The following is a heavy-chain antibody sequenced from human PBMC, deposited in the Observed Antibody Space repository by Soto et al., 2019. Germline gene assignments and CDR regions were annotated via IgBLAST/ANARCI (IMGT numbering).Heavy chain of an antibody. D-gene: IGHD3-22*01. CDR2: IYYSGST. J-gene: IGHJ4*02. Sequence: QVQLQESGPGLVKPSQTLSLTCTVSGGSISSGAYYWSWIRQHPGKGLEWIGYIYYSGSTSYNPSLKSRITISQDTSKKQFPLKLSSVTAADTAVYYCARLYDSGGCFDYWGQGTLVTVSS. CDR1: GGSISSGAYY. CDR3: ARLYDSGGCFDY. V-gene: IGHV4-31*03.